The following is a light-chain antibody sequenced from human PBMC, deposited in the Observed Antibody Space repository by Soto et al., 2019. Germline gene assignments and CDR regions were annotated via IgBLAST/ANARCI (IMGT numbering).Light chain of an antibody. Sequence: DTVMTQSPLFLPVTPGEPASISCRSSQSLLHSNGYNYLDWYLQKPGQSPQLLIYMGSNRASGVPDRFSGSGSGTDFTLKISRVEAEDVGVYYCMQTLQTPWTFGQGTKVEIK. V-gene: IGKV2-28*01. CDR1: QSLLHSNGYNY. J-gene: IGKJ1*01. CDR2: MGS. CDR3: MQTLQTPWT.